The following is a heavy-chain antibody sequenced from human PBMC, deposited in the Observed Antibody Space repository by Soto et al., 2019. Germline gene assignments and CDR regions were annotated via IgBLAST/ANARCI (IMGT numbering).Heavy chain of an antibody. J-gene: IGHJ6*02. Sequence: SETLSLTCTVSCGSIRSYYWSWIRQPAGKPLEWIGRIYTSGTTNYNPSLKSRVTMSVDTSKNQFSLKLTSVTAADTAIYYCAREGASGFGMDVWGQGTTVTVSS. D-gene: IGHD1-26*01. V-gene: IGHV4-4*07. CDR3: AREGASGFGMDV. CDR1: CGSIRSYY. CDR2: IYTSGTT.